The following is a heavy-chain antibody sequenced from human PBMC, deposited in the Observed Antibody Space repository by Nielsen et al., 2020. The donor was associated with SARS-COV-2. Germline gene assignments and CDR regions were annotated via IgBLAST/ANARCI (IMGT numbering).Heavy chain of an antibody. J-gene: IGHJ2*01. Sequence: SETLSLTCTVSGGSIGRYCWSWIRQPPGKGLEWIGYVHYSGSTYYNPSLKSRVTSSLDTPRKQFSLRLSSVTAADTAVYYCAREVRLGNYWFFDLWGRGTLVTVSS. D-gene: IGHD2/OR15-2a*01. CDR1: GGSIGRYC. CDR2: VHYSGST. V-gene: IGHV4-59*13. CDR3: AREVRLGNYWFFDL.